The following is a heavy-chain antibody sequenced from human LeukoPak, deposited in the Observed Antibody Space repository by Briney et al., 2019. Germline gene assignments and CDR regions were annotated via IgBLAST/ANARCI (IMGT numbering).Heavy chain of an antibody. CDR2: ISSSSSYI. V-gene: IGHV3-21*01. CDR1: GFTFSSYS. CDR3: ARGRSAVAGPFDP. J-gene: IGHJ5*02. Sequence: GGSLRLSCAASGFTFSSYSMNWVRQAPGKGLEWVSSISSSSSYIYYAESVKGRFTISRDNAKNSLYLQMNSLRAEDTAVYYCARGRSAVAGPFDPWGQGTLVTVSS. D-gene: IGHD6-19*01.